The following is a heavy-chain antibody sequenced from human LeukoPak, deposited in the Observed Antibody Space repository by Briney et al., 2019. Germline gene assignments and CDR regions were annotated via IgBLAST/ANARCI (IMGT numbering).Heavy chain of an antibody. CDR1: GFTFSSYA. D-gene: IGHD4-17*01. V-gene: IGHV3-30-3*01. CDR2: ISYDGSNK. J-gene: IGHJ4*02. CDR3: ARDGDYGDYVFDY. Sequence: GGSLRLSCAASGFTFSSYAMHWVRQAPGKGLEWVAVISYDGSNKYYADSVKGRFTISRDDSKNTLYLQMNSLRAEDTAVYYCARDGDYGDYVFDYWGQGTLVTVSS.